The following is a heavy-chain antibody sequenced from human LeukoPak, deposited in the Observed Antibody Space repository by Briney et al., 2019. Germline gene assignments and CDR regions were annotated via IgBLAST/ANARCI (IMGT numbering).Heavy chain of an antibody. CDR1: GASISDSDSY. V-gene: IGHV4-39*07. Sequence: SETLSLTCTVSGASISDSDSYWGWIRQPPGKGLEWIGSIYYRGTTYYNPSLKSRVIMSVDTSQNQFSLRLSSVTAADTAVYYCARVGSGSGSRGDYYYYYMDVWGKGTTVTISS. J-gene: IGHJ6*03. D-gene: IGHD3-10*01. CDR2: IYYRGTT. CDR3: ARVGSGSGSRGDYYYYYMDV.